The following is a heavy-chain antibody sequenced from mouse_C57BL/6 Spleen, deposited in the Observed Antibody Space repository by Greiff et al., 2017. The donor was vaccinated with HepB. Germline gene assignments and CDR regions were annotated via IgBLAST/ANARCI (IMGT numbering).Heavy chain of an antibody. CDR3: ARSRDGYYADY. J-gene: IGHJ2*01. CDR1: GYAFSSSW. D-gene: IGHD2-3*01. Sequence: QVQLQQSGPELVKPGASVKISCKASGYAFSSSWMNWVKQRPGKGLEWIGRIYPGDGDTNYNGKFKGKATLTADKSSSTAYMQLSSLTSEDSAVYFCARSRDGYYADYWGQGTTLTVSS. CDR2: IYPGDGDT. V-gene: IGHV1-82*01.